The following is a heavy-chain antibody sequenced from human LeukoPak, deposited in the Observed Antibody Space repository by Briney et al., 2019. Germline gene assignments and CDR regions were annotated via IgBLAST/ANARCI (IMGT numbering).Heavy chain of an antibody. J-gene: IGHJ4*01. CDR3: ARAEVIAIFDY. CDR1: GFSVGSYY. Sequence: PGGSLRLSCAASGFSVGSYYMNWVRQAPGKGLEWVSVIYSGGSTYYADSVKGRFTISRDNSKNTLYLQMDSLRTEDTAVYYCARAEVIAIFDYWGHGTLVTVSS. D-gene: IGHD2-21*01. CDR2: IYSGGST. V-gene: IGHV3-66*02.